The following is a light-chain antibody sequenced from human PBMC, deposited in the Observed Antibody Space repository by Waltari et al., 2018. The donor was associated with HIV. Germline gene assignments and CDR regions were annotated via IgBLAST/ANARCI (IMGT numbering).Light chain of an antibody. J-gene: IGKJ4*01. V-gene: IGKV3-15*01. CDR1: QSIIIN. CDR2: GTS. CDR3: QQYNNWPLT. Sequence: DIVLMQSPPTLSGSPGQGVPHSCRAIQSIIINVAWYQQKPGQAPRLLMFGTSNRATGVPARFSGSGSGTEFSLTISSLQSEDFAVYYCQQYNNWPLTFGGGTKVEIK.